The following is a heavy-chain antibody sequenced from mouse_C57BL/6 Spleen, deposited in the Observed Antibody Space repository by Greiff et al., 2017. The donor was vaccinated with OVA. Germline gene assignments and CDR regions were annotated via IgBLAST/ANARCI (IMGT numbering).Heavy chain of an antibody. CDR1: GYTFTSYW. J-gene: IGHJ2*01. V-gene: IGHV1-69*01. CDR2: IDPSDSYT. CDR3: TREFITTVAYQYYFDY. D-gene: IGHD1-1*01. Sequence: QVQLQQPGAELVMPGASVKLSCKASGYTFTSYWMHWVKQRPGQGLEWIGEIDPSDSYTNYNQKFKGKSTLTVDKSCSTAYMQLNRQTSEDSAVYSGTREFITTVAYQYYFDYWGQGTTLTVSS.